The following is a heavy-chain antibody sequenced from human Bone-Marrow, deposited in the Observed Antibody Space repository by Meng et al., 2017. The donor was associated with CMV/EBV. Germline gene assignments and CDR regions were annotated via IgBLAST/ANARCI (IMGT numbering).Heavy chain of an antibody. CDR3: ERDGGHYNFDY. CDR2: IDTNGGGT. V-gene: IGHV1-46*04. J-gene: IGHJ4*02. D-gene: IGHD5-24*01. CDR1: GYTFSNYN. Sequence: SCKAYGYTFSNYNMHWVRKEPGQGLERMGRIDTNGGGTTYEQKLKGRVTMTRDTSTSTDYMELSSLASEDTAVYYCERDGGHYNFDYWGQGVLVTVSS.